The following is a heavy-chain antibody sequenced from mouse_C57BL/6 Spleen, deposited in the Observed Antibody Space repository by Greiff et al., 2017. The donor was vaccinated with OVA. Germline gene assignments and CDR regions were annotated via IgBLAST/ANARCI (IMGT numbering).Heavy chain of an antibody. D-gene: IGHD1-1*02. CDR1: GYTFTSYW. Sequence: QVQLQQPGAELVMPGASVKLSCKASGYTFTSYWMHWVKQRPGQGLEWIGEIDPSDSYTNDNQKFKGKSTLTVDKSSSTAYMQLSSLTSEDSAFYYCARGGDFDYWGQGTTRTVSS. CDR2: IDPSDSYT. V-gene: IGHV1-69*01. J-gene: IGHJ2*01. CDR3: ARGGDFDY.